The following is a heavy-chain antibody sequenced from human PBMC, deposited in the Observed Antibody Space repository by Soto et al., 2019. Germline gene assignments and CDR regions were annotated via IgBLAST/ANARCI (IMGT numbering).Heavy chain of an antibody. CDR2: ISYDGSNK. CDR1: GFTFSSYA. Sequence: PGGSLRLSCAASGFTFSSYAMHWVRQAPGKGLEWVAVISYDGSNKYYADSVKGRFTISRDNSKNTLYLQMNSLRAEDTAVYYCARSLSVLRYFDWLLYYGMDVSGPGTTVTVYS. D-gene: IGHD3-9*01. V-gene: IGHV3-30-3*01. J-gene: IGHJ6*02. CDR3: ARSLSVLRYFDWLLYYGMDV.